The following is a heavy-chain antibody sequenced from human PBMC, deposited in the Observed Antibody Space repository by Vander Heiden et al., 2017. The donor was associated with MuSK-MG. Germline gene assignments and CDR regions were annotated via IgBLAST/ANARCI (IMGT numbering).Heavy chain of an antibody. CDR2: ISSSGSNI. J-gene: IGHJ4*02. CDR1: GFTFSSYE. D-gene: IGHD4-17*01. CDR3: AREQQNYGEGYDF. V-gene: IGHV3-48*03. Sequence: EVQLVESGGGLVQPGGSLGPPFAASGFTFSSYEMNWVRQAPGKGLEWVSYISSSGSNIYDADAGKGRFTISRDNAKNSMYLQMNSMRDEDTAVYYCAREQQNYGEGYDFWGQGNLVTVSS.